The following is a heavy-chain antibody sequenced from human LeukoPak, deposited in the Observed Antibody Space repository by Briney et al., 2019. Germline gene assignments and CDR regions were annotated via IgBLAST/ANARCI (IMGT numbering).Heavy chain of an antibody. CDR1: GFTFSSYD. CDR2: IGTAGDT. Sequence: PGGSLRLSCAASGFTFSSYDMHWVRQATGKGLEWVSAIGTAGDTYYPASVKGRFTISRENAKNSLYLQMNSLRAGDTAVYYCARGRYCSSTSCKRNAFDIWGQGTMVTVSS. CDR3: ARGRYCSSTSCKRNAFDI. D-gene: IGHD2-2*01. J-gene: IGHJ3*02. V-gene: IGHV3-13*01.